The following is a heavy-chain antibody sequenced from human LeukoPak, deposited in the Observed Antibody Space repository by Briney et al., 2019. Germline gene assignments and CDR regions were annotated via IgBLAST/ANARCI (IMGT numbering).Heavy chain of an antibody. Sequence: SVKVSCKASGGTFSSYAISWVRQAPGQGLEWMGRIIPIFGTANYAQKFQGRVTVTTDESTSTAYMELSSLRSEDTAVYYCAREWGPAAAPFDYWGQGTLVTVSS. D-gene: IGHD6-13*01. CDR3: AREWGPAAAPFDY. J-gene: IGHJ4*02. CDR1: GGTFSSYA. V-gene: IGHV1-69*05. CDR2: IIPIFGTA.